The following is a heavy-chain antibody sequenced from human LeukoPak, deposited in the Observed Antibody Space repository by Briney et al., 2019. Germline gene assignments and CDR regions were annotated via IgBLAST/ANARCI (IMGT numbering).Heavy chain of an antibody. V-gene: IGHV3-30-3*01. Sequence: GGSLRLSCAASGFTFSSYAMHWVRQAPGKGLEWVAVISYDRSNKYYADSVKGRFTISRDNSKNTLYLQMNSLRAEDTAVYYCARGSTAFGSSSWYFDYWGQGTLVTVSS. CDR3: ARGSTAFGSSSWYFDY. J-gene: IGHJ4*02. CDR1: GFTFSSYA. CDR2: ISYDRSNK. D-gene: IGHD6-13*01.